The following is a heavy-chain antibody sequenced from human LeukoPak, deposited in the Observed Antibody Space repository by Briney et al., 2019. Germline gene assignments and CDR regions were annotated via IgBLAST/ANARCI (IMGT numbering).Heavy chain of an antibody. D-gene: IGHD2-2*01. CDR3: AKDMILGFVVVPGDFDY. J-gene: IGHJ4*02. Sequence: GGSLRLSCAASGFTFSSYAMSWVRQAPGKGLEWVSAISGSGGSTYYADSVKGRFTISRDNSKNTLYLQMNSLRAEDTAVYYRAKDMILGFVVVPGDFDYWGQGTLVTVSS. CDR1: GFTFSSYA. V-gene: IGHV3-23*01. CDR2: ISGSGGST.